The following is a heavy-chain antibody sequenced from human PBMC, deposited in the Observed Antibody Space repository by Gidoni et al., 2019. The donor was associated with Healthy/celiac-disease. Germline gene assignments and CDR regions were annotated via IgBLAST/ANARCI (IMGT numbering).Heavy chain of an antibody. CDR1: GFTFDDYA. V-gene: IGHV3-9*01. CDR3: AKVGNYPTGFTQSDAFDI. Sequence: EVQLVESGGGLVQPGRSLRLSCAASGFTFDDYAMHWVRQAPGKGLEWVSGISWNSGSIGYADSVKGRFTISRDNAKNSLYLQMNSLRAEDTALYYCAKVGNYPTGFTQSDAFDIWGQGTMVTVSS. J-gene: IGHJ3*02. CDR2: ISWNSGSI. D-gene: IGHD1-7*01.